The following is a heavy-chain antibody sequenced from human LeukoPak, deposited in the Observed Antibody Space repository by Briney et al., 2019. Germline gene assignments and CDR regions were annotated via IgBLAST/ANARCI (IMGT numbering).Heavy chain of an antibody. D-gene: IGHD3-22*01. Sequence: GGSLRLSCAVSGITLSNYAMSWVRQAPGKGLEWVAGISGSGGGTNYADSVKGRFTISRDNPKNNLYLQMNNLRAGDTAVYFCAKRGVVIRVILVGFHKEAYYFDSWGQGALVTVSS. CDR2: ISGSGGGT. V-gene: IGHV3-23*01. CDR1: GITLSNYA. CDR3: AKRGVVIRVILVGFHKEAYYFDS. J-gene: IGHJ4*02.